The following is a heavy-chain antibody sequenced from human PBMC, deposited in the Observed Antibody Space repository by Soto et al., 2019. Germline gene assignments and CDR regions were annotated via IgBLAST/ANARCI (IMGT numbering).Heavy chain of an antibody. D-gene: IGHD2-15*01. V-gene: IGHV1-58*01. J-gene: IGHJ3*02. CDR3: AADRDIDAFDI. Sequence: SVKVSCKASGFTFTSSAVQWVRQARGQRLEWTGWIVVGSGNTNYAQKFQERVTITRDMSTSTAYMELSSLRSEDTAVYYCAADRDIDAFDIWGQGTMVTVSS. CDR1: GFTFTSSA. CDR2: IVVGSGNT.